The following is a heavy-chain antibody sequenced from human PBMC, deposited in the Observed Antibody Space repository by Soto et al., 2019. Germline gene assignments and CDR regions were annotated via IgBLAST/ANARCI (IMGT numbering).Heavy chain of an antibody. V-gene: IGHV3-7*05. Sequence: VQLVESGGGLVQPGGSLRLSCAASGFTFSSYWMSWVRQAPGKGLEWVANIKQDGSEKYYVDSVKGRFTISRDNAKNSLYLQMNSLRAEDTAVYYCAREGSLISGWFDPWGQGTLVTVSS. CDR1: GFTFSSYW. CDR3: AREGSLISGWFDP. J-gene: IGHJ5*02. D-gene: IGHD2-21*01. CDR2: IKQDGSEK.